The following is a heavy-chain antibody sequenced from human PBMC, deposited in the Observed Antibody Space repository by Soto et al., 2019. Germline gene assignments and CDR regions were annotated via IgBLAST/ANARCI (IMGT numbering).Heavy chain of an antibody. V-gene: IGHV1-3*01. Sequence: QVQLVQSGAEVKKPGASVKVSCKASGYTFTSYAMHWVRQDPGQRLEWMGWINAGNGNTKYSQKFQGRVTSTGDAPESTAYMELSSMRYDDTAVYYCARYRGTVNPYYYYCMDVWGQGTTVTVSS. CDR3: ARYRGTVNPYYYYCMDV. J-gene: IGHJ6*02. CDR1: GYTFTSYA. D-gene: IGHD4-17*01. CDR2: INAGNGNT.